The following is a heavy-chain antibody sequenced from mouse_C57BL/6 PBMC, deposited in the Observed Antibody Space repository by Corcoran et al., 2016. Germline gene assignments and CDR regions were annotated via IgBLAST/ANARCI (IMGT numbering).Heavy chain of an antibody. Sequence: QVQLKQSGAELVRPGASVKLSCKASGYTFTDYYINWVKQRPGQGLEWIARIYPGSGNTYYNEKFKDKATLTAEKSSSTAYMQLSSLTSEDSAVYFCAYSNLFAYLGQGTLFTVSA. CDR3: AYSNLFAY. J-gene: IGHJ3*01. D-gene: IGHD2-5*01. CDR2: IYPGSGNT. V-gene: IGHV1-76*01. CDR1: GYTFTDYY.